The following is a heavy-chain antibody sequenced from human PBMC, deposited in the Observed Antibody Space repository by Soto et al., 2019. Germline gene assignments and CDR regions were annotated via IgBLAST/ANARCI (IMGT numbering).Heavy chain of an antibody. J-gene: IGHJ5*02. D-gene: IGHD3-9*01. CDR3: ARDPYYDILTGYSYGFAP. CDR2: ISAYNGNT. CDR1: GYTFTSYG. V-gene: IGHV1-18*01. Sequence: ASVKVSCTASGYTFTSYGISWVRQAPGQGLEWMGWISAYNGNTNYAQKLQGRVTMTTDTSTSTAYMELRSLRSDDTAVYYCARDPYYDILTGYSYGFAPWGQGALVTVSS.